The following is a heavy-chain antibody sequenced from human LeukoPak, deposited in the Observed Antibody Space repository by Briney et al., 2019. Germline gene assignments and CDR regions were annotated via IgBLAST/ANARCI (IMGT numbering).Heavy chain of an antibody. V-gene: IGHV3-23*01. D-gene: IGHD3-22*01. CDR1: GFTFSSYA. CDR2: ISGSGGRT. CDR3: AREGSYYYYDTSGYYCGLFDY. Sequence: GGSLRLSCAASGFTFSSYAMSWVRQAPGKGLEWVSAISGSGGRTYYADSVKGRFTISRDNAKNTLYLQMNSLRAEDTAVYYCAREGSYYYYDTSGYYCGLFDYWGQGTLVTVSS. J-gene: IGHJ4*02.